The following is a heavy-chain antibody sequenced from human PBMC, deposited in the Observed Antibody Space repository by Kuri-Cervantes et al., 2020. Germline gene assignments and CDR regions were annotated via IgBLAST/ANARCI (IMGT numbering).Heavy chain of an antibody. CDR3: ARDFQSNYDYYYYYGMDV. J-gene: IGHJ6*02. D-gene: IGHD4-11*01. V-gene: IGHV1-46*01. CDR1: GYTFTSYY. CDR2: INPSVGST. Sequence: ASVKVSCKASGYTFTSYYMHWVRQAPGQRLEWMGIINPSVGSTSYAQKFQGRVTMTRDTSTSTVYMELSSLRSEDTAVYYCARDFQSNYDYYYYYGMDVWGQGTTVTVSS.